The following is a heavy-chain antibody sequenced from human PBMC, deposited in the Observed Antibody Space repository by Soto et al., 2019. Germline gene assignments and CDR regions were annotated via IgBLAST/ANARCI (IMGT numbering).Heavy chain of an antibody. CDR2: ISGSGGST. Sequence: GGSLRLSCAASGFTFSSYAMSWVRQAPGKGLEWVSAISGSGGSTYYADSVKGRFTISRDNSKNTLYLQMNSLRAEDTAVDYCAKTSLGCSSTSCYGWFDPWGQGTLVTVSS. J-gene: IGHJ5*02. V-gene: IGHV3-23*01. CDR3: AKTSLGCSSTSCYGWFDP. CDR1: GFTFSSYA. D-gene: IGHD2-2*01.